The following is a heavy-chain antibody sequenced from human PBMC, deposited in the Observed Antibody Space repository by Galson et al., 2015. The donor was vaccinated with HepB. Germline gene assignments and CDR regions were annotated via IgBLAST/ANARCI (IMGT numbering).Heavy chain of an antibody. V-gene: IGHV3-21*01. Sequence: SLRLSCAASGFTFSSYSMEWVRQAPGKGLEWVSSIYSTSSYIDYADSVKGRFTISRDNAKNPLYLQMNSLRVEDTAVYYCAVDYDFWSNYHTGWTTYWGQGTLVTVSS. CDR3: AVDYDFWSNYHTGWTTY. CDR2: IYSTSSYI. J-gene: IGHJ4*02. CDR1: GFTFSSYS. D-gene: IGHD3-3*01.